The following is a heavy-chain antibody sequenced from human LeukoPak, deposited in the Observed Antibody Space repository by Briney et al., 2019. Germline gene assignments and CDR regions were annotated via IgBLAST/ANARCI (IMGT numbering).Heavy chain of an antibody. D-gene: IGHD5-18*01. Sequence: PSETLSLTCTVSGSSISSGGYYWSWIRQHPGKGLEWIGYIYYSGSTYYNPSLKSRVTISVDTSKNQFSLKLSSVTAADTAVYYCARVEDTAQFDYWGQGTLVTVSS. V-gene: IGHV4-31*03. CDR2: IYYSGST. J-gene: IGHJ4*02. CDR1: GSSISSGGYY. CDR3: ARVEDTAQFDY.